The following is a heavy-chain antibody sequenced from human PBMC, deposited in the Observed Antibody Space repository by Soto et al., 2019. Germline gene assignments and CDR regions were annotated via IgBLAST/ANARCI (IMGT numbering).Heavy chain of an antibody. D-gene: IGHD3-3*01. J-gene: IGHJ3*02. CDR1: GFTFSSYA. Sequence: EVQLLESGGGLVQPGGSLRLSCAASGFTFSSYAMSWVRQAPGKGLEWVSAISGSGGSTYYADSVKGRFTISRDNSKNTLYLQMNSLRAEDTAVYYCAIGAQFGVVMIDAFDIWGQGTMVTVSS. V-gene: IGHV3-23*01. CDR3: AIGAQFGVVMIDAFDI. CDR2: ISGSGGST.